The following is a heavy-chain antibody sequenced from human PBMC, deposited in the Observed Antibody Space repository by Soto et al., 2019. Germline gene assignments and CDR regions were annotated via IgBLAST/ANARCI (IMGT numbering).Heavy chain of an antibody. Sequence: AAVKVSCKASGYTFTGYYMHWVRQAPGQGLEWMGWINPNSGGTNYAQKFQGRVTMTRATSISTAYMELSRLRSAATAVYYCARAMPRRNSRPGSWFDPWGQGTLVTVSS. CDR1: GYTFTGYY. J-gene: IGHJ5*02. CDR2: INPNSGGT. V-gene: IGHV1-2*02. CDR3: ARAMPRRNSRPGSWFDP. D-gene: IGHD3-22*01.